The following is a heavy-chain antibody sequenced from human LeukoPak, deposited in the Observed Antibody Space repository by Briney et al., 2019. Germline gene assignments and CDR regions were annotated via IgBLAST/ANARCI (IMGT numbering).Heavy chain of an antibody. CDR1: GFTLRSYG. CDR3: AKDGDCSSTSCYTAYFQH. D-gene: IGHD2-2*02. V-gene: IGHV3-30*02. J-gene: IGHJ1*01. Sequence: GGSLRLSCAASGFTLRSYGMHWVRQAPGKGLEWVAFIRYDGSNKYYADSVKGRFTISRDNSKNTLYLQMNSLRAEDTAVYYCAKDGDCSSTSCYTAYFQHWGQGTLVTVSS. CDR2: IRYDGSNK.